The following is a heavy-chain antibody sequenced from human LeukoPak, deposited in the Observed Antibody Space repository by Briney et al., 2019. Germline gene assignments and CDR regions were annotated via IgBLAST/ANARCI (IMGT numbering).Heavy chain of an antibody. V-gene: IGHV1-3*01. Sequence: ASVKVSCKASGYTFTSYAMHWVRQAPGQRLEWMGWINAGNGNTKYSQKFQGRVTITRDTSASTAYMEVSSLRSEDTAVYYCARGGEIAAAGTGLDYWGQGTLVTVSS. D-gene: IGHD6-13*01. CDR2: INAGNGNT. CDR3: ARGGEIAAAGTGLDY. J-gene: IGHJ4*02. CDR1: GYTFTSYA.